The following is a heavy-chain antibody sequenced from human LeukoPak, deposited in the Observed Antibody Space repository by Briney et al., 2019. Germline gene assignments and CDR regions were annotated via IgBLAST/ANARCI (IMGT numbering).Heavy chain of an antibody. V-gene: IGHV3-7*04. CDR3: ARHSAGYTTFFDY. J-gene: IGHJ4*02. CDR2: IMQDGSEK. CDR1: GFTLSYYW. D-gene: IGHD5-24*01. Sequence: GGSLRLSCAASGFTLSYYWMTWVRRAPGKGLEWVANIMQDGSEKYYVDSVKGRFTISRDNAKNSLYLQMNSLRAEDTAVYYCARHSAGYTTFFDYWGQGTLVTVTS.